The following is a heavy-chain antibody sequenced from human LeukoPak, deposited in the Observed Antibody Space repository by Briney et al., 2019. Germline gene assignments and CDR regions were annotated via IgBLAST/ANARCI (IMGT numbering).Heavy chain of an antibody. J-gene: IGHJ5*02. CDR1: GFTFSNAW. CDR3: TTVTYYGSGYDWFDP. V-gene: IGHV3-15*01. Sequence: RGSLRLSCAASGFTFSNAWMSWVRQAPGKGLEWVGRIKSKTDGGTTDYAAPVKGRFTISRDDSKNTLYLQMNSLKTEDTAVYYCTTVTYYGSGYDWFDPWGQGTLVTVSS. D-gene: IGHD3-10*01. CDR2: IKSKTDGGTT.